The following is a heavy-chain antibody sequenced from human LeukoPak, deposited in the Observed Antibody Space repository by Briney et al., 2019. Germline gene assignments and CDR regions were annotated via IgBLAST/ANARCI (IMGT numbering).Heavy chain of an antibody. V-gene: IGHV3-48*03. CDR2: ISSSGSII. J-gene: IGHJ1*01. CDR1: GFTFSSYE. Sequence: GGSLRLSCAASGFTFSSYEMNWVRQAPGKGLEWVSYISSSGSIIYYADSVKGRFTISRDNAKNTVSLQMDSLRAEDTGVYYCARAPSEVGGYYPEYFRHWGQGTLVTVSS. CDR3: ARAPSEVGGYYPEYFRH. D-gene: IGHD3-22*01.